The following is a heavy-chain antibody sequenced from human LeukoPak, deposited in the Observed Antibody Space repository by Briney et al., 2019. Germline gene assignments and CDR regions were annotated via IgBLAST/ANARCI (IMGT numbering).Heavy chain of an antibody. J-gene: IGHJ4*02. Sequence: SGPTLANPTQTLTLTCTFSGFSLSTSGVGVGWIRQPPGKALEWLALIYWDDDKRYSPSLKSRLTITKDTSKNQVVLTMTNMDPVDTATYYCVTDYYDSSGYYWYFDYWGQGTLVTVSS. CDR2: IYWDDDK. CDR3: VTDYYDSSGYYWYFDY. D-gene: IGHD3-22*01. V-gene: IGHV2-5*02. CDR1: GFSLSTSGVG.